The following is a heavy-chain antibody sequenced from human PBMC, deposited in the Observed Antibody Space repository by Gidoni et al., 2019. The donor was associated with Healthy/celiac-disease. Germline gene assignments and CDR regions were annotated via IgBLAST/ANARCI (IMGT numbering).Heavy chain of an antibody. Sequence: EVQLLESGGGLVQPGGSLRLSCAASGFTFSSYAMSWVRQAPGKGLEGVSAISGSGGSTYYADSVKGRFTISRDNSKNTLYLQMNSLRAEDTAVYYCAKSRGVRGVQDYWGQGTLVTVSS. CDR2: ISGSGGST. D-gene: IGHD3-10*01. J-gene: IGHJ4*02. V-gene: IGHV3-23*01. CDR1: GFTFSSYA. CDR3: AKSRGVRGVQDY.